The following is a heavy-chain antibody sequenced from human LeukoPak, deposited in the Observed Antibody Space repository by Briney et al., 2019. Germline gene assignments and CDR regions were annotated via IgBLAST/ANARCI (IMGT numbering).Heavy chain of an antibody. V-gene: IGHV1-2*02. CDR2: INPNSGGT. J-gene: IGHJ4*02. CDR3: ARDWGQQLAQPFDY. CDR1: GYTFTGYY. D-gene: IGHD6-13*01. Sequence: ASVKVSCKASGYTFTGYYMHWVRQAPGQGLEWMGWINPNSGGTNYAQKFQGRVTMTRDTSISTAYMEPSRLRSDDTAVYYCARDWGQQLAQPFDYWGQGTLVTVSS.